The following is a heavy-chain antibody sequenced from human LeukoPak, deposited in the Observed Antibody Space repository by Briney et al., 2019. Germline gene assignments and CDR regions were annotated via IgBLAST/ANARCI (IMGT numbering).Heavy chain of an antibody. Sequence: SETLSLTCTVSGGSTTSSYYYRGWIRQPPGKGLEWIGSIYGRSTYYNPSLKGRVSISVDTSKSQFSLKLTSVSAADTAVYYCARLEQQQTGDAFDLWGQGTMVTVSS. J-gene: IGHJ3*01. V-gene: IGHV4-39*01. CDR1: GGSTTSSYYY. CDR2: IYGRST. D-gene: IGHD1/OR15-1a*01. CDR3: ARLEQQQTGDAFDL.